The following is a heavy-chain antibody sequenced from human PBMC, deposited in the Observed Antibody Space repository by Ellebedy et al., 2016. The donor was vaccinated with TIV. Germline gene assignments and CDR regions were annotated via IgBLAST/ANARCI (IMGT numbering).Heavy chain of an antibody. CDR1: GFTFSRYN. Sequence: GESLKISXAASGFTFSRYNMNWVRQAPGKGLEWVSSISSSSSYIYYADSVKGRFTISRDNAKNSLYLQMNSLRAEDMAVYYRARDFSSSSPYWGQGTLVTVSS. J-gene: IGHJ4*02. CDR2: ISSSSSYI. D-gene: IGHD6-6*01. CDR3: ARDFSSSSPY. V-gene: IGHV3-21*01.